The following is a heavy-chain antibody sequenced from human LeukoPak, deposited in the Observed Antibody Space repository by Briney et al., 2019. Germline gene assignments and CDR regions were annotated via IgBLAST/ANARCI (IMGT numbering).Heavy chain of an antibody. CDR2: INPNSGGT. CDR1: GYTFTGYY. J-gene: IGHJ3*02. Sequence: ASVTVSCKASGYTFTGYYMHWVRQAPGQGLEWMGWINPNSGGTNYAQKFQGWVTMTRDTSISTAYMELSRLRSDDTAVYYCARANDARGDAFDIWGQGTMVTVSS. CDR3: ARANDARGDAFDI. V-gene: IGHV1-2*04. D-gene: IGHD1-1*01.